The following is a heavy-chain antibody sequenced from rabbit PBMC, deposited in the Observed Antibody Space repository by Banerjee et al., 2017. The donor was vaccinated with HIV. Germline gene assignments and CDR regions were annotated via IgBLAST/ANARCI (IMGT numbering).Heavy chain of an antibody. Sequence: QEQLVESGGGLVQPEGSLTLTCTASGFSFSSSYYMCWVRQAPGKGLEWSGCIDSSSVTWYASWVNGRFTISKTSSTTVALQMTSLTAADTATYFCARDLAGVIGWNFNLWGPGTLVTVS. CDR1: GFSFSSSYY. CDR2: IDSSSVT. V-gene: IGHV1S45*01. CDR3: ARDLAGVIGWNFNL. J-gene: IGHJ4*01. D-gene: IGHD4-1*01.